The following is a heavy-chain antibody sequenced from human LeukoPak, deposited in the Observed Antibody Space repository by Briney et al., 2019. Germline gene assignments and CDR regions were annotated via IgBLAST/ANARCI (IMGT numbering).Heavy chain of an antibody. V-gene: IGHV3-23*01. CDR1: GFTFSSYA. Sequence: PGGSLRLSCAASGFTFSSYAMSWVRQAPGKGLEWVSAISGSGGSAYYADSVKGRFTISRDNSKNTLYLQMNSLRAEDTAVYYCAKLGAAGSPFYYFDYWGQGTLVTVSS. D-gene: IGHD6-13*01. CDR3: AKLGAAGSPFYYFDY. J-gene: IGHJ4*02. CDR2: ISGSGGSA.